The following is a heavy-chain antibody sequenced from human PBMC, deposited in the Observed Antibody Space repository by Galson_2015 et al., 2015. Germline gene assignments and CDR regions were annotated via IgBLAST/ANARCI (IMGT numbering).Heavy chain of an antibody. J-gene: IGHJ6*02. CDR2: ISSSSSTI. V-gene: IGHV3-48*02. CDR1: GFTFSSYS. D-gene: IGHD2-2*02. Sequence: SLRLSCAASGFTFSSYSMNWVRQAPGKGLEWVSYISSSSSTIYYADSVKGRFTISRDNAKNSLYLQMNSLRDEDTAVYYCARVPLVPAAIGLGMDVWGQGTTVTVSS. CDR3: ARVPLVPAAIGLGMDV.